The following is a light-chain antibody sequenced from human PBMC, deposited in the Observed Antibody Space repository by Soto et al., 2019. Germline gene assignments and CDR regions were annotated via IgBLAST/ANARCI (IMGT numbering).Light chain of an antibody. V-gene: IGLV2-8*01. CDR3: SSYAGRNNFVV. CDR2: EVS. J-gene: IGLJ2*01. Sequence: QSVLTQPPSASGSPGQSVTISCTGTSSDVGDYNYVSWYQHHPGKAPKLMIYEVSKRPSGVPDRFAGSKSGNTASLTVSGLQADDEADYYCSSYAGRNNFVVFGGGTKLTVL. CDR1: SSDVGDYNY.